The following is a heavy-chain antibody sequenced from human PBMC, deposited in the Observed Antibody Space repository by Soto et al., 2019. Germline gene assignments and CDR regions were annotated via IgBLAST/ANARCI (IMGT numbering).Heavy chain of an antibody. CDR2: ISAYNGNT. J-gene: IGHJ4*02. Sequence: ASVKVSCKASGYTFTSYGISWVRQAPGQGLEWMGWISAYNGNTNYAQKLQGRVTMTTDTSTSTAYMELRSLRSDDTAVYYCAIIQATAMAGLVFDYWGQGTLVTVSS. V-gene: IGHV1-18*01. CDR3: AIIQATAMAGLVFDY. CDR1: GYTFTSYG. D-gene: IGHD6-19*01.